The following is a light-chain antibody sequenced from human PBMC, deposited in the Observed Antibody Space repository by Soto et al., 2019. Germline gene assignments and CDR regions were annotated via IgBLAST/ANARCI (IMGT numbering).Light chain of an antibody. J-gene: IGKJ5*01. CDR3: QVRTNWSIA. V-gene: IGKV3-11*01. CDR2: GAS. Sequence: IVMTQSPATLSVPPGERATLSCRASQSVSSNLAWYQQKPGQAPRLFIYGASNRATGIPARFSGTGSGTDFTLTINSLEPEDFAVYYCQVRTNWSIAFGRGTRLEIK. CDR1: QSVSSN.